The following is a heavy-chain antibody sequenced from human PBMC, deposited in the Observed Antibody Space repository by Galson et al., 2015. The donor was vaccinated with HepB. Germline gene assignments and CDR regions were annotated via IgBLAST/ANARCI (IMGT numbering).Heavy chain of an antibody. D-gene: IGHD3-22*01. CDR2: IKQDGSEK. CDR1: GFTFSIYW. Sequence: SLRLSCAASGFTFSIYWMSWVRQAPGKGLEWVANIKQDGSEKYYVDSVKGRFTIPRDNAKNSLYLQMNSLRAEDTAVYYCARIPCSGYYYCWFDPWGQGTLVTVSS. V-gene: IGHV3-7*03. CDR3: ARIPCSGYYYCWFDP. J-gene: IGHJ5*02.